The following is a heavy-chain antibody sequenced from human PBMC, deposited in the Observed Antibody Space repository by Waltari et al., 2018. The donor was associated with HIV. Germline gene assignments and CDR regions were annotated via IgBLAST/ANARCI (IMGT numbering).Heavy chain of an antibody. J-gene: IGHJ4*02. CDR2: IYHGGSP. CDR1: GGSVSSRSYY. V-gene: IGHV4-61*01. D-gene: IGHD3-10*01. Sequence: QVQLQESGPGLVKPSETLSLTCTVSGGSVSSRSYYWSWIRQPPGQGLAWIAYIYHGGSPDYNPSLKSRVTMSVDTSNNQFSLNLRSVTAADTAVYYCVRDRHVASFRGSLTLVHSHYFDSWGRGTLVTVSS. CDR3: VRDRHVASFRGSLTLVHSHYFDS.